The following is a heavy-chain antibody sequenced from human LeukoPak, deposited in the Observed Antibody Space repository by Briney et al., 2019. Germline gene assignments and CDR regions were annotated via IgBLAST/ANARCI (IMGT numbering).Heavy chain of an antibody. D-gene: IGHD4-17*01. CDR1: GFTFSSYA. Sequence: GGSLRLSCAASGFTFSSYAIHWVRQAPGKGLEWVAVISYDGSNKYYADSVRGRFTISRDNSKNTLYLQMNSLRAEDTAVYYCARETGSAVGSTDFDYWGQGTLVTVSS. CDR3: ARETGSAVGSTDFDY. V-gene: IGHV3-30-3*01. CDR2: ISYDGSNK. J-gene: IGHJ4*02.